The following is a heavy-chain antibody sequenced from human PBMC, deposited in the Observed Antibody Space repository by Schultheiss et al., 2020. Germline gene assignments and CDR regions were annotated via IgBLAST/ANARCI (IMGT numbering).Heavy chain of an antibody. V-gene: IGHV4-4*02. CDR2: IYHSGST. Sequence: GSLRLSCAVSGGSISSSNWWSWVRQPPGKGLEWIGEIYHSGSTNYNPSLKSRVTISVDKSKNQFSLKLSSVTAADTAVYYCARAYGSGSYSRYYFDYWGQGTLVTVSS. CDR3: ARAYGSGSYSRYYFDY. J-gene: IGHJ4*02. D-gene: IGHD3-10*01. CDR1: GGSISSSNW.